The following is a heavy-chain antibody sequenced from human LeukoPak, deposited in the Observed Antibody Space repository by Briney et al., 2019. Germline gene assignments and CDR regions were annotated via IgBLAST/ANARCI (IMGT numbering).Heavy chain of an antibody. CDR1: GGSISSGDYY. D-gene: IGHD6-13*01. Sequence: SQTLSLTCTVSGGSISSGDYYWSWIRQPPGKGLERIVYIYYSGSTYYHPSLKSRVTISVDTSKNQFSLKLSSVTAADTAVYYCAIPSSSWCYFDYWGQGTLVTVSS. V-gene: IGHV4-30-4*01. J-gene: IGHJ4*02. CDR2: IYYSGST. CDR3: AIPSSSWCYFDY.